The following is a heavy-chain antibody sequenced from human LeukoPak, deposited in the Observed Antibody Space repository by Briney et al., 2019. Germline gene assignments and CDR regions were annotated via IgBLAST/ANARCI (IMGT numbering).Heavy chain of an antibody. CDR2: ISGYNAKT. V-gene: IGHV1-18*04. J-gene: IGHJ4*02. D-gene: IGHD3-22*01. CDR3: ARVRHYYASSDYSDY. Sequence: GASVKVSCKTSGYTFTSYYVSWVRQAPGQGLEWMGWISGYNAKTKYVQKFQGRITMTIDTSTTTAYMELRSLTSDDTAVYYCARVRHYYASSDYSDYWGQGTLVTVSS. CDR1: GYTFTSYY.